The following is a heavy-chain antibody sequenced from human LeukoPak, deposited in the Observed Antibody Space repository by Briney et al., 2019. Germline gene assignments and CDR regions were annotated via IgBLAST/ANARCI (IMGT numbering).Heavy chain of an antibody. J-gene: IGHJ4*02. CDR2: INGDGSST. CDR1: GFSFSSYW. V-gene: IGHV3-74*01. Sequence: PGGSLRLSCAASGFSFSSYWMHWVRQAPGKGLVWVSRINGDGSSTRYADSVKGRFTISRDNAKNTLYLQMNSLRTEDTALYYCTKGINSGSYLFVYWGQGTLVTVSS. D-gene: IGHD1-26*01. CDR3: TKGINSGSYLFVY.